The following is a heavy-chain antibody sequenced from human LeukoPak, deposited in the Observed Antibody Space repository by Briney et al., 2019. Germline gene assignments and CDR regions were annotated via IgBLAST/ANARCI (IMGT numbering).Heavy chain of an antibody. CDR1: GFTFGDYA. D-gene: IGHD6-13*01. CDR2: IRSKAYGGTT. Sequence: GGSLRLSCTASGFTFGDYAMSWFRQAPGKGLEWIGFIRSKAYGGTTEYAASVKGRFTISRDDSKSIAYLQVNSLKTEDTAVYYCTRDFSSIWYGTTDYWGQGTLVTVSS. CDR3: TRDFSSIWYGTTDY. J-gene: IGHJ4*02. V-gene: IGHV3-49*03.